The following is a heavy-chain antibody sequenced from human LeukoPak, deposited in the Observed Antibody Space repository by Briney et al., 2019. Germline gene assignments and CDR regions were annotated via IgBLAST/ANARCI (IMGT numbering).Heavy chain of an antibody. D-gene: IGHD6-13*01. CDR3: ARGSGNSRAHDF. Sequence: ASVKVSCKASGGTFNSYAISWVRQAPGQGLEWVGWINTNTGNPTYAQGFTGRFVSSLDTSVRTTYLQISSLKPEDTALYYCARGSGNSRAHDFWGQGTLVTVSS. CDR2: INTNTGNP. V-gene: IGHV7-4-1*02. CDR1: GGTFNSYA. J-gene: IGHJ4*02.